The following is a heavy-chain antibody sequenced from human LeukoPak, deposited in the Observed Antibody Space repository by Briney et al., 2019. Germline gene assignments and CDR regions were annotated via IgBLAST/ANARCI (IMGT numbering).Heavy chain of an antibody. CDR2: SYHSGST. Sequence: SETLSLTCAVSGCSISSSNWWSWVRQPPRKVLELSGESYHSGSTNYNPSLKSRVTISVDKSKNQFSLKLSSLTAADTAVYYCASGPPRLDYWGQGTLVNVSS. J-gene: IGHJ4*02. V-gene: IGHV4-4*02. CDR1: GCSISSSNW. CDR3: ASGPPRLDY. D-gene: IGHD1-1*01.